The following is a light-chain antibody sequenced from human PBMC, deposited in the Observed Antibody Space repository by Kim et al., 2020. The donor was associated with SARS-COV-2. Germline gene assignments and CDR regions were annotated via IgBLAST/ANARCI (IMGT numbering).Light chain of an antibody. Sequence: ESPGKTASITCSGDKLGEKYACWYQQKPGQSPVLVIYQDSKRPSGIPERFSGSNSGNTATLTISGTQAMDEADYYCQAWDSSTWVFGGGTQLTVL. J-gene: IGLJ3*02. V-gene: IGLV3-1*01. CDR2: QDS. CDR1: KLGEKY. CDR3: QAWDSSTWV.